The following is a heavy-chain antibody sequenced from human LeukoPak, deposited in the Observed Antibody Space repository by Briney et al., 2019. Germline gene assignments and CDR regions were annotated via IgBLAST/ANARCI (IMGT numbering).Heavy chain of an antibody. Sequence: GGSLRLSCAASGFTFSSYSMNWVRQAPGKGLEWVSSISSSSSYIYYADSVKGRFTISRDNAKNSLYLQMNSLRAEDTAVYYCARDHSGSYYSGEPAANDAFDIWGQGTMVTVSS. J-gene: IGHJ3*02. CDR1: GFTFSSYS. V-gene: IGHV3-21*01. D-gene: IGHD1-26*01. CDR2: ISSSSSYI. CDR3: ARDHSGSYYSGEPAANDAFDI.